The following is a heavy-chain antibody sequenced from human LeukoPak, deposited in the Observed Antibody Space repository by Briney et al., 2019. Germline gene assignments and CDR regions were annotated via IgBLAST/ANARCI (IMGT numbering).Heavy chain of an antibody. CDR2: INHSGST. CDR1: GGSFSGYY. V-gene: IGHV4-34*01. J-gene: IGHJ4*02. Sequence: SETLSLTCAVYGGSFSGYYWSWIRQPPGRGLEWIGEINHSGSTNYNPSLKSRVTISVDTSKNQFSLKLSSVTAADTAVYYCARATGYSSSWYRRYHFDYWGQGTLVTVSS. CDR3: ARATGYSSSWYRRYHFDY. D-gene: IGHD6-13*01.